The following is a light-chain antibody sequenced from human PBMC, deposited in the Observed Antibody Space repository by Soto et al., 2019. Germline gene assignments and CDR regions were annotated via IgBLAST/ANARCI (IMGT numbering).Light chain of an antibody. CDR2: GVN. CDR1: SSDFGDDKY. J-gene: IGLJ1*01. V-gene: IGLV2-14*01. CDR3: CSYAGNNIFV. Sequence: QSALTQPASVSGSPGQSITVSCTGSSSDFGDDKYVSWYQQQPGKGPNLLIYGVNSRPSGISNRFSGSKSGNTASLTISGLQVEDEANYYCCSYAGNNIFVFGTGTKLTVL.